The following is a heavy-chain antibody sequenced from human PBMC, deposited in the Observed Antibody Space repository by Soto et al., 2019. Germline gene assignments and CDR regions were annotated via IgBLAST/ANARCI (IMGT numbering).Heavy chain of an antibody. Sequence: ASVKVSCKASGYTFTSYGISWVRQAPGQGLEWMGWISAYNGNTNYAQKLQGRVTMTTDTSTSTAYMELRSLRSDDTAVYYCARLTGYYGSGSPRDWFDPWGQGTLVTDSS. D-gene: IGHD3-10*01. CDR1: GYTFTSYG. CDR2: ISAYNGNT. CDR3: ARLTGYYGSGSPRDWFDP. V-gene: IGHV1-18*01. J-gene: IGHJ5*02.